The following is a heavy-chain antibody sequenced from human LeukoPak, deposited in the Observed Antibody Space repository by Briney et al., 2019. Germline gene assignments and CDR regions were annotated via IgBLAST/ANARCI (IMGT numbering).Heavy chain of an antibody. CDR3: ARSSPRGWFRHQYYFDY. J-gene: IGHJ4*02. CDR2: INPNSGGT. V-gene: IGHV1-2*04. Sequence: GASVKVSCKASGYTFTGYYMHWVRQAPGQGLEWMGWINPNSGGTNYAQKFQGWVTMTRDTSISTAYMELSRLRSDDTAVYYCARSSPRGWFRHQYYFDYWGQGTLVTVSS. CDR1: GYTFTGYY. D-gene: IGHD3-10*01.